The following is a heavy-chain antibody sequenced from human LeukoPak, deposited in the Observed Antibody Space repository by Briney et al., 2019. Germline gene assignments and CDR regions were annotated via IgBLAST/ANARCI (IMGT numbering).Heavy chain of an antibody. D-gene: IGHD2-2*01. V-gene: IGHV3-21*01. CDR1: GLTFGSDS. CDR3: ARAADIVVVPAAIRFDP. CDR2: ISSRSSYK. J-gene: IGHJ5*02. Sequence: GGSLRLSCAASGLTFGSDSMNWVRQAPGKGLEWVSSISSRSSYKYYADSVKGRFTISRDNAKNSLYLQMNSLRAEDTAVYYCARAADIVVVPAAIRFDPWGQGTLVTVSS.